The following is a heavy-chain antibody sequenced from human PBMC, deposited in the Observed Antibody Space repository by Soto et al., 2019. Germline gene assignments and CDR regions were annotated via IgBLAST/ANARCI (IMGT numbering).Heavy chain of an antibody. J-gene: IGHJ6*02. Sequence: QVQLVESGGGVVQPGRSLRLSCAASGFTFSSYGMHWVRQAPGKGLEWVAVISYDGSNKYYADSVKGRFTISRDNSKTTLYLQMNSLRAEDTAVYYCAKQQLVGALYYYYYGMDVWGQGTTVTVSS. D-gene: IGHD6-13*01. V-gene: IGHV3-30*18. CDR3: AKQQLVGALYYYYYGMDV. CDR1: GFTFSSYG. CDR2: ISYDGSNK.